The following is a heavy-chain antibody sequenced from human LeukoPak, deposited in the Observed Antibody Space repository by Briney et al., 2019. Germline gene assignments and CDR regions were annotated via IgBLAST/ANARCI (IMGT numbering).Heavy chain of an antibody. CDR1: GFTFSSYS. J-gene: IGHJ3*02. Sequence: GGSLRLSCAAPGFTFSSYSMNWVRQAPGKGLEWVSSISSSSSYIYYADSVKGRFTISRDNAKNSLYLQMNSLRAEDTAVYYCARDRLWAFDIWGQGTMVTVSS. CDR3: ARDRLWAFDI. V-gene: IGHV3-21*01. D-gene: IGHD3-10*01. CDR2: ISSSSSYI.